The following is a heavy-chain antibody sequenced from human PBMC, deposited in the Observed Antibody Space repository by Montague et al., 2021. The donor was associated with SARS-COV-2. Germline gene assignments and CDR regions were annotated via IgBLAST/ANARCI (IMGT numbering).Heavy chain of an antibody. V-gene: IGHV3-30*03. J-gene: IGHJ4*02. CDR2: ILYGGSQT. CDR1: GFTFGAYN. CDR3: ARAQIYDISPGSLIDN. Sequence: SLRLSCAASGFTFGAYNMHWVRQAAGKGLEWLAIILYGGSQTMYASSAKGRFTISRDNDHNTLFLQMDSLRPEDTAVYFCARAQIYDISPGSLIDNWGQGALVTVSS. D-gene: IGHD3-9*01.